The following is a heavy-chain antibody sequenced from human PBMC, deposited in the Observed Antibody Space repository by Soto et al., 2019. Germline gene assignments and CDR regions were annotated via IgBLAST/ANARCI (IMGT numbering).Heavy chain of an antibody. D-gene: IGHD6-13*01. Sequence: ASVKVSCKASGYSFTSYDINWVRQATGQGLEWMGWMNPNSGNTGYAQKFQGRVTMTRNTSISTAYMELSSLRSEDTAVDYCARDGIAAAGTPNHYYYYYYYMDVWGKGTTVTVSS. V-gene: IGHV1-8*01. J-gene: IGHJ6*03. CDR1: GYSFTSYD. CDR3: ARDGIAAAGTPNHYYYYYYYMDV. CDR2: MNPNSGNT.